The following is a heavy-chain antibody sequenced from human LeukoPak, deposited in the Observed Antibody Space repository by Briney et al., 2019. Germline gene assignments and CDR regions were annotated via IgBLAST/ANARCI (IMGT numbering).Heavy chain of an antibody. J-gene: IGHJ3*02. CDR3: ARDLEDSSPFGAFDM. CDR1: GFIFSNYG. Sequence: PGRSLRLSCVASGFIFSNYGMHWVRQVPGKGLEWVAAIWFDGIRKYYADSVKGRLTISRDNSKNTLYLQMNTLRGEDTAVYYCARDLEDSSPFGAFDMWGQGTMVTVSS. V-gene: IGHV3-33*01. CDR2: IWFDGIRK. D-gene: IGHD3-22*01.